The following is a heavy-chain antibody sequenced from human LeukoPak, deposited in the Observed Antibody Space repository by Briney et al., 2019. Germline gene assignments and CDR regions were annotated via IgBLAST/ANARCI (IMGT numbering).Heavy chain of an antibody. CDR3: GRAVGYFDHSLDY. D-gene: IGHD3-9*01. Sequence: SETLSLTCAVSGGSISSSNWWSWVRQPPGKGLEWIGESYHSGSTNYIPSLKSRVTISVDKSKKQFSLKLSSVTAADTAVYYSGRAVGYFDHSLDYWGQGTLVTVSS. J-gene: IGHJ4*02. CDR1: GGSISSSNW. V-gene: IGHV4-4*02. CDR2: SYHSGST.